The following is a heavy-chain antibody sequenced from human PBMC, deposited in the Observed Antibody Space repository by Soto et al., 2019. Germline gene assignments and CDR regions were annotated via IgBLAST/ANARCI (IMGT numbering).Heavy chain of an antibody. Sequence: SVKVSCKASGGTFSSYAISWVRQAPGQGLEWMGGIIPIFGTANYAQKFQGRVTITADESTSTAYMELSSLRSEDTAVYYCARARYCSGGSPIFDYWGQGSLVTVSS. V-gene: IGHV1-69*13. CDR1: GGTFSSYA. J-gene: IGHJ4*02. CDR3: ARARYCSGGSPIFDY. D-gene: IGHD2-15*01. CDR2: IIPIFGTA.